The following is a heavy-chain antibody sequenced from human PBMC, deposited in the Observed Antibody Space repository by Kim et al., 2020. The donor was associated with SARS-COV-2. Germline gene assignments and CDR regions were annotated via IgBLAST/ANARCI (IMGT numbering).Heavy chain of an antibody. V-gene: IGHV3-30*04. CDR3: ARDRAGNYYYGMDV. CDR2: ISYDGSNK. J-gene: IGHJ6*02. Sequence: GGSLRHSCAASGFTFSSYAMHWVRQAPGKGLEWVAVISYDGSNKYYADSVKGRFTISRDNSKNTLYLQMNSLRAEDTAVYYCARDRAGNYYYGMDVWGQGTTVTVSS. D-gene: IGHD6-13*01. CDR1: GFTFSSYA.